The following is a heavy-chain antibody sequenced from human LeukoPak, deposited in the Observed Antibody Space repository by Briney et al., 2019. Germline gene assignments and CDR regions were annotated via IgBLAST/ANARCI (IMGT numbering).Heavy chain of an antibody. Sequence: ASVKVSCKASGYTFTRYDINGVREAPGQGLERRGWMNPNSDNTGYAQKFQGRVTMTRNTCISTAYMELSSLRSEDTAVYYCARALDDFWSGYNNLKRYDYYYYIDVWGKGTTVAVSS. J-gene: IGHJ6*03. CDR2: MNPNSDNT. CDR3: ARALDDFWSGYNNLKRYDYYYYIDV. D-gene: IGHD3-3*01. CDR1: GYTFTRYD. V-gene: IGHV1-8*01.